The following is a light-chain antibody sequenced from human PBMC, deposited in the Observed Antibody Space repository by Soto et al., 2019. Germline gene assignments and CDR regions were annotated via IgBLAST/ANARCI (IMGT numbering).Light chain of an antibody. Sequence: DIMLTQSPSTLSVSPGDRVTLSCGASQRVRNNFSWYQQRPGQAPRLLMYAASTSAHGIPARFSGSGSGTEFTTTIISSQSEDVAANYCHQQNDRTPRTFGQGTKVDIK. CDR1: QRVRNN. CDR3: HQQNDRTPRT. J-gene: IGKJ1*01. CDR2: AAS. V-gene: IGKV3D-15*01.